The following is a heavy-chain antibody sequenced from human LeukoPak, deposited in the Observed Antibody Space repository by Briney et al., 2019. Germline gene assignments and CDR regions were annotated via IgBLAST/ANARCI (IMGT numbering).Heavy chain of an antibody. CDR3: AKHFDNSAGKDFFDY. CDR1: GFTFDSYA. J-gene: IGHJ4*02. CDR2: ISGSGDST. D-gene: IGHD6-19*01. V-gene: IGHV3-23*01. Sequence: GSLRLSCAASGFTFDSYAMSWVRQAPGKGLEWVSGISGSGDSTSYADSVEGRLTISRDNSKNTLFLQMNSLRAEDTAVYYCAKHFDNSAGKDFFDYWGQGTLVTVSS.